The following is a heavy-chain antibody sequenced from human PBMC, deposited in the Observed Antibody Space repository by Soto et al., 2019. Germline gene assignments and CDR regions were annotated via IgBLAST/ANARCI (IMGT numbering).Heavy chain of an antibody. Sequence: PRWSLRLSCTASGFNFSRFWTHWVRQVPGRGLVWVSHINSDGSRTSYADSVKGRFTIARDNAKNTLYLQMNSLRAEDTAVYYCARDLSSCSSARCYSFYYGVDVWGQGTTVTVSS. V-gene: IGHV3-74*01. J-gene: IGHJ6*02. CDR2: INSDGSRT. CDR1: GFNFSRFW. D-gene: IGHD2-2*01. CDR3: ARDLSSCSSARCYSFYYGVDV.